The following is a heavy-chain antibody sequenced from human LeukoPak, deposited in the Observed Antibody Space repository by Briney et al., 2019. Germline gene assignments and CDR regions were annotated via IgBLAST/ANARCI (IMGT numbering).Heavy chain of an antibody. V-gene: IGHV3-23*01. D-gene: IGHD4-17*01. CDR2: ISGSGGST. Sequence: GGSLRLSCAASGFTFSSYAMSWVRQAPGKGLEWVSAISGSGGSTYYADSVKGRFTISRDNSKNTLYLQMNSLRAEDTAVYYCAKTGYGDYVSIDWFDPWGQGTLVTVSS. CDR1: GFTFSSYA. CDR3: AKTGYGDYVSIDWFDP. J-gene: IGHJ5*02.